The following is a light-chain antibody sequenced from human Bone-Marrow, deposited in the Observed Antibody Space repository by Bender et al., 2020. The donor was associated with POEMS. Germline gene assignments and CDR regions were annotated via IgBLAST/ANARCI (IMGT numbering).Light chain of an antibody. Sequence: QSALTQPASVSGSPGQSITISCTGSRSDVGGYNYVSWYQQHPGKAPKLMIYAVTKRPSGVSSRFSGSKSGSTASLTISGLQAEDEGDYYCSSFSSSITLFYVFGTGTKVTVL. V-gene: IGLV2-14*01. CDR3: SSFSSSITLFYV. J-gene: IGLJ1*01. CDR1: RSDVGGYNY. CDR2: AVT.